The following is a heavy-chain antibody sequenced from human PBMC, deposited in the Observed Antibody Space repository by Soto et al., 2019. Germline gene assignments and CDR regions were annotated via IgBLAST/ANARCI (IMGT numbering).Heavy chain of an antibody. CDR3: AKDTGPYVLRYFDWSIGDYYYGMDV. J-gene: IGHJ6*02. CDR1: GYSFTSYW. CDR2: IYPGDSDT. D-gene: IGHD3-9*01. V-gene: IGHV5-51*01. Sequence: PGESLKISCKGSGYSFTSYWIGWVRQMPGKGLEWMGIIYPGDSDTRYSPSFQGQVTISRDNSKNTLYLQMNSLRAEDTAVYYCAKDTGPYVLRYFDWSIGDYYYGMDVWGQGTTVTVSS.